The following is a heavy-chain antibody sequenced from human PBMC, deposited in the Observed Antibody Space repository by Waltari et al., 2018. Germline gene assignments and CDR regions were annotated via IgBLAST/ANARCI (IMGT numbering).Heavy chain of an antibody. D-gene: IGHD2-15*01. Sequence: QVQLVESGGGVVQPGRSLRLSCAASGFTFSSYAMHWVRRAPGKGLEWVAVISYDGSNKYYADSVKCRFTISRDNSKNTLYLQMNSLRAEDTAVYYCARGARMADFDYWGQGTLVTVSS. CDR1: GFTFSSYA. V-gene: IGHV3-30-3*01. J-gene: IGHJ4*02. CDR3: ARGARMADFDY. CDR2: ISYDGSNK.